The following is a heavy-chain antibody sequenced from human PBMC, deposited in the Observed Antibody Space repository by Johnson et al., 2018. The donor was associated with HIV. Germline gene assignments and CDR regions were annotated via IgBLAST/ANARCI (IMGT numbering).Heavy chain of an antibody. CDR2: ISWDGGRT. CDR3: TTTSLESTEMTYDYVWGSDRTYDAFD. J-gene: IGHJ3*02. V-gene: IGHV3-43D*03. Sequence: VQLVESGGVVVQPGGSLRLSCAASGFTFDDYAMHWVRQAPGKCLEWVSLISWDGGRTYYGDSVKGRFTISRDNSKNSLYLQMNSLKTEDTAVYYCTTTSLESTEMTYDYVWGSDRTYDAFD. CDR1: GFTFDDYA. D-gene: IGHD3-16*02.